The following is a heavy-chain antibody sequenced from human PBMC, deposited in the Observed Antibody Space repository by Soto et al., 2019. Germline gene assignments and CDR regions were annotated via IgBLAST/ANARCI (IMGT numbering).Heavy chain of an antibody. CDR1: GFTFTSSA. CDR2: IAVGSGYT. Sequence: SVKVYCKAAGFTFTSSAFQWVRQARGQRLEWIGWIAVGSGYTNYAQRFQDRVTLTRDMSTATTYMELSRLTSEDTAIYYCAADATAWQQMVPSDYWGQGTLVTVSS. D-gene: IGHD2-8*01. CDR3: AADATAWQQMVPSDY. V-gene: IGHV1-58*01. J-gene: IGHJ4*02.